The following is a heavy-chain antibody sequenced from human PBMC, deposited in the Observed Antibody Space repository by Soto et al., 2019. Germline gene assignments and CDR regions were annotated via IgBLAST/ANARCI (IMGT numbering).Heavy chain of an antibody. Sequence: QAQLQQWGAGLLKPSETLSLTCAVYGGSFSGYYWSWILQPPGEGLEWTGEINHSGNTSYNPSIKSRVTISGEASKKHFSLKLISVTAADTAVYYGEGDHIDADYGATNFDNWGQGTLVTVSS. D-gene: IGHD4-17*01. V-gene: IGHV4-34*01. J-gene: IGHJ4*02. CDR2: INHSGNT. CDR1: GGSFSGYY. CDR3: EGDHIDADYGATNFDN.